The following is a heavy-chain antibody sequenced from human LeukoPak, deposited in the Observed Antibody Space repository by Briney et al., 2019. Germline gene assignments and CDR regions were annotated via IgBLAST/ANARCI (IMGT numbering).Heavy chain of an antibody. J-gene: IGHJ4*02. CDR1: GFTFSNYW. CDR3: ARDPCPDY. CDR2: KKEDGSEK. Sequence: GGSLRLSCSASGFTFSNYWMSWVRQAPGKGLEWVANKKEDGSEKYYVDSVKGRFTISRDNAKNSLYLQMNGLRDEDTAVYYCARDPCPDYWGQGTLVTVSS. V-gene: IGHV3-7*01.